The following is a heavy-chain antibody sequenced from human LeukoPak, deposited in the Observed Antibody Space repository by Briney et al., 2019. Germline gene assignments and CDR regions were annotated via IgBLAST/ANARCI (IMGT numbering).Heavy chain of an antibody. V-gene: IGHV3-74*01. CDR1: DCTYRNYL. CDR2: IKSDGSDM. Sequence: RASLTLSSTRSDCTYRNYLMHWVRKVPGKGPVWLSRIKSDGSDMSYADSVKGRFTISRDNAKNTVYLQMNSLRVEDTALYYCARDSRWYNGRYYDEGIDYWGQGTLVTVSS. D-gene: IGHD1-26*01. CDR3: ARDSRWYNGRYYDEGIDY. J-gene: IGHJ4*02.